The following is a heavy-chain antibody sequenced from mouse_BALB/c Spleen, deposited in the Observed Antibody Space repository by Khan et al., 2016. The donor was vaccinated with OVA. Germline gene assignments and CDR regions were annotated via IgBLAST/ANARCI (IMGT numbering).Heavy chain of an antibody. CDR2: ITPNNGGT. J-gene: IGHJ2*01. Sequence: EVQLQQSGPELVKPGASVKISCKASVYTFTDYNMDWVKQSHGKSLEWIGDITPNNGGTIYNQKFKGKATLTVDKSSSTAYMELRSLTSEDTAVYYCTRGGHGSPFDYWGQGTTLTVSS. CDR3: TRGGHGSPFDY. D-gene: IGHD1-1*01. V-gene: IGHV1-18*01. CDR1: VYTFTDYN.